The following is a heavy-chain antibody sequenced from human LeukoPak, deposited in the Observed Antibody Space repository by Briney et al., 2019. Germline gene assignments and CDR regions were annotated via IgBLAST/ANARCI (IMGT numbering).Heavy chain of an antibody. CDR2: INHSGST. Sequence: PSETLSLTCAVYGVSFSGYYWSWIRQPPGKGLEWIGEINHSGSTSYNPSLKSRVTISVDPSKNQFSLKLSSVTAADTAVYYCARTGPFWSGFGLIYYYYYMDVWGKGTTVTVSS. CDR3: ARTGPFWSGFGLIYYYYYMDV. D-gene: IGHD3-3*01. V-gene: IGHV4-34*01. CDR1: GVSFSGYY. J-gene: IGHJ6*03.